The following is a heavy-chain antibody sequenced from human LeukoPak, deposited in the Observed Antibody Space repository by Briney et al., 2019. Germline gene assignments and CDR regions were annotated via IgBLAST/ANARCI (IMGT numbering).Heavy chain of an antibody. J-gene: IGHJ4*02. CDR3: AKDMCLLKYGDKLGF. Sequence: GGSLRLSCAASGFTFSSYGMSWVRQAPGKGLEWVSCIIRNSGHIGYADSVKGRFTISRDNARKSLYLQMNSLRLEDTALYYCAKDMCLLKYGDKLGFWGQGTLVTVSS. CDR1: GFTFSSYG. D-gene: IGHD4-23*01. CDR2: IIRNSGHI. V-gene: IGHV3-9*01.